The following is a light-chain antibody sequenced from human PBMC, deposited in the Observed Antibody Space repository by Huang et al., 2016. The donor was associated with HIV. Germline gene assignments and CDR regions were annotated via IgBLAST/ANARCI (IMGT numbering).Light chain of an antibody. J-gene: IGKJ2*01. CDR2: AVS. CDR1: QAINTY. V-gene: IGKV1-39*01. CDR3: QQGSSVPYT. Sequence: DIQMTQSPSSLSASVGDRVSIFCRASQAINTYLNWYHQKVGEAPKLLISAVSSLQTGVPSRFSGSGSGTDFTLTISSLQPEDFAIYYCQQGSSVPYTFGQGTKVEI.